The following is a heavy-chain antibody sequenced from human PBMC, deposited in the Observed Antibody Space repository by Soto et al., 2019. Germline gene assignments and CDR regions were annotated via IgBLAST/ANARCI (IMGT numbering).Heavy chain of an antibody. Sequence: PGGSLRLSCAASGFTFDDYGMSWVRQAPGKGLEWVSGINWNGGSTGYADSVKGRFTISRDNAKNSLYLQMNSLRAEDTALYHCATWFRGRYCRGGSCYGPAAFDIWGQGTMVTVS. CDR3: ATWFRGRYCRGGSCYGPAAFDI. V-gene: IGHV3-20*01. J-gene: IGHJ3*02. CDR1: GFTFDDYG. CDR2: INWNGGST. D-gene: IGHD2-15*01.